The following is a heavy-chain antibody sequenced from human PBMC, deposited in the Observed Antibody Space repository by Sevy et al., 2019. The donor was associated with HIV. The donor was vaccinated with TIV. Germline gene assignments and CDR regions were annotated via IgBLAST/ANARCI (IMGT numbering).Heavy chain of an antibody. V-gene: IGHV4-59*01. CDR3: ARNPNSANVSSIPVFDI. J-gene: IGHJ3*02. D-gene: IGHD1-26*01. Sequence: SETLSLTCTVSDDSIRNYYWSWIRQAPGKGLEWIGYIHYSGFTNLNPSLKSRVTISVDTSKNQFSLRLISVTAADTAQYYCARNPNSANVSSIPVFDIWGQGTTVTVSS. CDR2: IHYSGFT. CDR1: DDSIRNYY.